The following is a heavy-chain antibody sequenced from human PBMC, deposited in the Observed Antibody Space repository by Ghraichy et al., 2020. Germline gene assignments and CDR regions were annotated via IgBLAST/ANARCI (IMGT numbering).Heavy chain of an antibody. CDR2: ISSSGNTM. D-gene: IGHD5-18*01. CDR1: GFTFSDHY. V-gene: IGHV3-11*01. J-gene: IGHJ4*02. CDR3: ARGQSSYSYGFPIDY. Sequence: GGSLRLSCVASGFTFSDHYMSWIRQAPGKGLEWVSYISSSGNTMYVDSVKRRFTISRDNAKSSLYLQMNSLGADDTAVYYCARGQSSYSYGFPIDYWGQGTLVTVSS.